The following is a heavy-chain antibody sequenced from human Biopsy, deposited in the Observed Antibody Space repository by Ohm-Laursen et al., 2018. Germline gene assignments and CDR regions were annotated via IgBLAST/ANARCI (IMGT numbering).Heavy chain of an antibody. CDR2: ITPDGVDA. V-gene: IGHV3-23*01. Sequence: GSLRLSCTASGFTFSNSAMSWVRQAPGRGLEWVSLITPDGVDAYYADSVKGRFSISRDNSRSTLFLQMDSLRVDDTAVYHCARDPGQDGAIDFWGQGTLVTVSS. J-gene: IGHJ4*02. CDR1: GFTFSNSA. D-gene: IGHD4/OR15-4a*01. CDR3: ARDPGQDGAIDF.